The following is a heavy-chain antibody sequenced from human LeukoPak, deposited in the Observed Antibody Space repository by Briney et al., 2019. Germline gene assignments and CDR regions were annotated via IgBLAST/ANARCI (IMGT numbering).Heavy chain of an antibody. D-gene: IGHD3-10*01. Sequence: SETLSLTCALSGGSITDYFYNWVRQPPGKGLEWIGQINPSRNTNYNPSLKSRVTISVDTSKNQFSLKLSSVTAADTAVYYCASSLKRFGELVDYWGQGTLVTVSS. CDR1: GGSITDYF. CDR3: ASSLKRFGELVDY. J-gene: IGHJ4*02. V-gene: IGHV4-34*01. CDR2: INPSRNT.